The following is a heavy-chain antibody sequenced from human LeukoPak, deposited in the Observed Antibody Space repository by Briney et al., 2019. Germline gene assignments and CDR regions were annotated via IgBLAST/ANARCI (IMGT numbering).Heavy chain of an antibody. CDR1: GFTVSSNY. CDR2: IYSGGST. Sequence: GGSLRLSCAASGFTVSSNYMSWVRQAPGKGLEWVSVIYSGGSTYCADSVKGRFTISRHNSKNTLYLQMNSLRAEDTAVYYCAIRSPDRGDAFDIWGQGTMVTVSS. CDR3: AIRSPDRGDAFDI. J-gene: IGHJ3*02. V-gene: IGHV3-53*04. D-gene: IGHD5-12*01.